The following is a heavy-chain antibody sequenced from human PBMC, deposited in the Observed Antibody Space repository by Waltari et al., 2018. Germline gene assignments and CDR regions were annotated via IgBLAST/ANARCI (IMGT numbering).Heavy chain of an antibody. CDR2: ISGSGGST. D-gene: IGHD1-7*01. CDR1: GFTFSSYA. J-gene: IGHJ6*03. Sequence: EVQLLESGGGLVQPGGSLRLSCAASGFTFSSYAMSWVRQAPGKGLEWVSAISGSGGSTYYADSVKGRFTISRDNSKNTLYLQMNSLRAEDTAVYYCAKARGPGTKNYYYMDVWGKGTTVTISS. V-gene: IGHV3-23*01. CDR3: AKARGPGTKNYYYMDV.